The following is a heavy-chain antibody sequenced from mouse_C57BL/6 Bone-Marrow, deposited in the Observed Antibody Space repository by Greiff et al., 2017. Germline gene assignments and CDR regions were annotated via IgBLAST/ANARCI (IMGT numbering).Heavy chain of an antibody. V-gene: IGHV1-69*01. CDR2: IDPSDSYT. D-gene: IGHD1-1*01. CDR3: ARDITTVVERTWFAY. CDR1: GYTFTSYW. J-gene: IGHJ3*01. Sequence: VKLQQPGAELVMPGASVKLSCKASGYTFTSYWMHWVKQRPGQGLEWIGEIDPSDSYTNSNQKFKGKSTLTVDKSSSTAYMQLSSLTSEDSAVYYCARDITTVVERTWFAYWGQGTLVTVSA.